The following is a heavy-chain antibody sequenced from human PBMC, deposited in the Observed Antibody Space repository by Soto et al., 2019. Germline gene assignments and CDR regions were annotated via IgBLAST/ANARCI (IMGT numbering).Heavy chain of an antibody. CDR2: ISGSGTNT. D-gene: IGHD5-12*01. CDR1: GFTFSSYV. Sequence: EVRLLESGGGLIQPGGSLRRSCAASGFTFSSYVMSWVRQAPGTGLAWVSGISGSGTNTYYADSVKGLFTISRDNSKNSLYLPMTSQRAEDTAEYYCAKDHTPYSGYNSVDYWGAGTRVTVSS. V-gene: IGHV3-23*01. CDR3: AKDHTPYSGYNSVDY. J-gene: IGHJ4*02.